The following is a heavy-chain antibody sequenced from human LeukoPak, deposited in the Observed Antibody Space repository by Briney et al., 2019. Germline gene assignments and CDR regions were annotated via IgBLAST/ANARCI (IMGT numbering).Heavy chain of an antibody. Sequence: SETLSLTCTVSGGSISSYYCSWIRQPPGKGLELIGYISTSGSTDYSPSLKSRVTISVDTSKNQFSLKLSSVTAADTAVYYCARHEEGSGWYRSYIDLWGRGTLVTASS. CDR2: ISTSGST. CDR3: ARHEEGSGWYRSYIDL. V-gene: IGHV4-4*09. CDR1: GGSISSYY. D-gene: IGHD6-19*01. J-gene: IGHJ2*01.